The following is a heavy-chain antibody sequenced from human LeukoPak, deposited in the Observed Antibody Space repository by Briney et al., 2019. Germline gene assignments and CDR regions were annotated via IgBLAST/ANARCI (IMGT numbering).Heavy chain of an antibody. D-gene: IGHD3-22*01. CDR3: AKGSSGYPARYYFDY. V-gene: IGHV3-23*01. CDR2: ISGSGGST. CDR1: GFTFSSYA. Sequence: GGSLRLSCAASGFTFSSYAMSWVRQAPGKGLEWVSAISGSGGSTYYADSVKGRFTISRDNSKNTLYLQMNSLRAEDTAVYYCAKGSSGYPARYYFDYWGQGTLVTVSS. J-gene: IGHJ4*02.